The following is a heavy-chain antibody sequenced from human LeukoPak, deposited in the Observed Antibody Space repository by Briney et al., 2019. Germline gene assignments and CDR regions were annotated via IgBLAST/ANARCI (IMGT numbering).Heavy chain of an antibody. Sequence: SETLSLTCTVSGGSISSYYWSWIRQPPGKGLEWIGYIYYSGSTNYNPSLKSRVTISVDTSKNQFSLKLSSVTAADTAVYYCARSPRWFGELFLRSNWFDPWGQGTLVTVSS. D-gene: IGHD3-10*01. CDR1: GGSISSYY. V-gene: IGHV4-59*01. CDR2: IYYSGST. CDR3: ARSPRWFGELFLRSNWFDP. J-gene: IGHJ5*02.